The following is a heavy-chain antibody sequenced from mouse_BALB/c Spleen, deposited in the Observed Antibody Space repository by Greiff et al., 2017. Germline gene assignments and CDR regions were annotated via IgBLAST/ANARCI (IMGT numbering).Heavy chain of an antibody. V-gene: IGHV5-9-4*01. Sequence: EVQRVESGGGLVKPGGSLKLSCAASGFTFSSYAMSWVRQSPEKRLEWVAEISSGGSYTYYPDTVTGRFTISRDNAKNTLYLEMSSLRSEDTAMYYCARGWDYYGGFDYWGQGTTLTVSS. CDR3: ARGWDYYGGFDY. J-gene: IGHJ2*01. CDR1: GFTFSSYA. D-gene: IGHD1-2*01. CDR2: ISSGGSYT.